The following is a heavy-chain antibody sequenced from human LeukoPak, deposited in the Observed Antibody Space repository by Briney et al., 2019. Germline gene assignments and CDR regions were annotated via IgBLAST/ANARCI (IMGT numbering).Heavy chain of an antibody. D-gene: IGHD6-13*01. CDR2: IKDDGSEK. CDR1: GFTFSGYW. Sequence: GSLRLSCAASGFTFSGYWMSWVRQAPGKGLEWVASIKDDGSEKYYMDSVKGRLTISRDNAKNSMSLQMNSLRAEDTAVYYCAPLNWVYPDGFDIWGQGTMVTVSS. CDR3: APLNWVYPDGFDI. J-gene: IGHJ3*02. V-gene: IGHV3-7*01.